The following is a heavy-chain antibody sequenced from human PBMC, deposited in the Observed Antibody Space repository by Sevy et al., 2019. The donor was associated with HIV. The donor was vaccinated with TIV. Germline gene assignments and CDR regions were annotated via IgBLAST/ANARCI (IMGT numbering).Heavy chain of an antibody. V-gene: IGHV5-51*01. J-gene: IGHJ2*01. CDR1: GYSFTSYW. Sequence: GESLKISCKGSGYSFTSYWIGWVRQVPGEGLEWVGIIYPGYSDTRYSPSFQGQVTISADKSISTANLQWSSLKDSDTAMYSCARLRSSWYWYFDLWGRGTLVTVSS. CDR3: ARLRSSWYWYFDL. D-gene: IGHD6-13*01. CDR2: IYPGYSDT.